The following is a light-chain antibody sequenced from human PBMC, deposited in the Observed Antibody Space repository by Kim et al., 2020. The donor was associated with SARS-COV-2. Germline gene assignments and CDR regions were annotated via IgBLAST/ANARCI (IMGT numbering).Light chain of an antibody. J-gene: IGLJ2*01. V-gene: IGLV3-9*01. CDR3: HVYVKDVVF. CDR2: RDS. CDR1: HIAGYN. Sequence: SYELTQPLSVSVALGQTASLTCGGDHIAGYNVHWYQQKTGQPPKLVIYRDSNRPSGIPERFFGSNSGNTATLTITGAQAGDEADYYCHVYVKDVVFFGGG.